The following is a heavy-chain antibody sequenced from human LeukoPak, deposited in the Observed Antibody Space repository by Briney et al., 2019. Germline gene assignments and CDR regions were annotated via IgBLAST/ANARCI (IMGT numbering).Heavy chain of an antibody. D-gene: IGHD3-10*01. J-gene: IGHJ6*03. CDR1: GGSFSGYY. V-gene: IGHV4-34*01. CDR3: ARGGATMVRGTSYYYMDV. CDR2: INRSGST. Sequence: PSETLSLTCAVYGGSFSGYYWSWIRQPPGKGLEWIGEINRSGSTTYNPSLKSRVTISVDTSKNQFSLRLSSVTAADTAVYYCARGGATMVRGTSYYYMDVWVKGTTVTVSS.